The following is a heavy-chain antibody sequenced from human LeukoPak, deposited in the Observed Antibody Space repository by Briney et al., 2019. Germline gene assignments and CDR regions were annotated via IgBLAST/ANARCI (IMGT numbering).Heavy chain of an antibody. CDR3: AKGLGGYYYYGMDV. CDR2: IIWDGSSA. CDR1: EFTFDDHA. D-gene: IGHD3-16*01. V-gene: IGHV3-43D*03. J-gene: IGHJ6*02. Sequence: GGSLSLSCAASEFTFDDHAMHWVRQAPGRSLEWISLIIWDGSSAYYADSVKGRFTISRDNSKNTLYLQMNSLRAEDTALYYCAKGLGGYYYYGMDVWGQGTTVTVSS.